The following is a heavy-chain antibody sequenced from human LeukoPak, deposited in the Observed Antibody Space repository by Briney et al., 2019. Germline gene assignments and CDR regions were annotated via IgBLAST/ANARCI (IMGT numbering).Heavy chain of an antibody. CDR1: GFSFSSHG. V-gene: IGHV3-21*01. Sequence: GSLRLSCAASGFSFSSHGMSWVRQAPGKGLEWVSSISSSSSYIYYADSVKGRFTISRDNAKNSLYLQMNSLRAEDTAVYYCARDTSYYYYMDVWGKGTTVTISS. CDR3: ARDTSYYYYMDV. J-gene: IGHJ6*03. CDR2: ISSSSSYI.